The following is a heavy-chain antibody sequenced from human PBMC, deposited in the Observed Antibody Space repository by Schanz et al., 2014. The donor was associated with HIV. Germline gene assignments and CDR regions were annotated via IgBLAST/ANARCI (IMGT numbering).Heavy chain of an antibody. J-gene: IGHJ4*02. CDR3: PTRRVLGVVQDF. V-gene: IGHV3-30*03. Sequence: QVQLVESGGGVVQPGRSLRLSCAASGFTFSSYGMHWVRQAPGKGLEWVAVISYDGRKKHYADSVKGRFTISRDNSKNTLYLQMNSLKTEDTAVYFCPTRRVLGVVQDFWGRGTLVTVSS. CDR2: ISYDGRKK. D-gene: IGHD3-3*01. CDR1: GFTFSSYG.